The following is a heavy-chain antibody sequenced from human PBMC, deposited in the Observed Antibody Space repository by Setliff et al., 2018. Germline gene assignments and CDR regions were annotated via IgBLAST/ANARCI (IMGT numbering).Heavy chain of an antibody. CDR3: ARDSVIRYFDWLLQHPTHNWFDP. CDR2: INHSGST. D-gene: IGHD3-9*01. CDR1: GGSFSGYY. V-gene: IGHV4-34*01. J-gene: IGHJ5*02. Sequence: SETLSLTCAVYGGSFSGYYWSWIRQPPGKGLEWIGEINHSGSTNYNPSLKSRVTISVDTSKNQFSLKLSSVTAEDTAVYYCARDSVIRYFDWLLQHPTHNWFDPWGQGTLVTVSS.